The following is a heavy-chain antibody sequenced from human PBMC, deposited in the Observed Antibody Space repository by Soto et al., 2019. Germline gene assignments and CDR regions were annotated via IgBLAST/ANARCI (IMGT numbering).Heavy chain of an antibody. CDR3: ARAEVVAAAGSYYYYYGMDV. D-gene: IGHD6-13*01. CDR1: GGTFSSYA. CDR2: IIPIFGTA. J-gene: IGHJ6*02. V-gene: IGHV1-69*01. Sequence: QVQLVQSGAEVKKPGSSVKVSCKASGGTFSSYAISWVRQAPGQGLEWMGGIIPIFGTANYAQKFQGRVTITADESTSTAYMELSSLRSEDTAVYYGARAEVVAAAGSYYYYYGMDVWGQGTTVTVSS.